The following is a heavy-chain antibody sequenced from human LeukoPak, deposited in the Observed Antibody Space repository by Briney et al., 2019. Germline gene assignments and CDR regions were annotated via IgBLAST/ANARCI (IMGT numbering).Heavy chain of an antibody. D-gene: IGHD2-15*01. CDR3: ARDLARGGYVDY. J-gene: IGHJ4*02. CDR2: IYYSGST. V-gene: IGHV4-59*01. CDR1: GGSISSYY. Sequence: SETLSLTCTVSGGSISSYYWSWIRQPPGKGLEWIGYIYYSGSTNYNPPLKSRVTISVDTSKNQFSLKLSSVTAADTAVYYCARDLARGGYVDYWGQGTLVTVSS.